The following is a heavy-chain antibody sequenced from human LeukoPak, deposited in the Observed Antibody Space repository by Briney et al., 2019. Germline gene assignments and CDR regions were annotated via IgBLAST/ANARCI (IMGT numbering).Heavy chain of an antibody. V-gene: IGHV1-69*13. D-gene: IGHD3-22*01. CDR2: IIPIFGTA. CDR3: ARGYYYDSSGYSGAFDI. Sequence: SVKVSCKASGGTFSSYAISWVRQAPGQGLEWMGGIIPIFGTANYAQKFQGRVTITADESTSTAYMELSSLRSEDTAVYYCARGYYYDSSGYSGAFDIWGQGTMVTVSS. CDR1: GGTFSSYA. J-gene: IGHJ3*02.